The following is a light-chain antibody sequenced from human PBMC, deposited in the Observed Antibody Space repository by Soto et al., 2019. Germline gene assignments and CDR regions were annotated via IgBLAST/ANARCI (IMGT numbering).Light chain of an antibody. CDR1: SSNIGNNA. J-gene: IGLJ2*01. CDR2: YDD. CDR3: AAWNDSLNGVV. Sequence: HSVLTQPPSVSAAPRQRVTISCSGSSSNIGNNAVNWYQQLPGKAPKLLMYYDDLLPSGVSDRFSGSKSGTSASLAISGIQSEDEADYYCAAWNDSLNGVVFGGGTKLTVL. V-gene: IGLV1-36*01.